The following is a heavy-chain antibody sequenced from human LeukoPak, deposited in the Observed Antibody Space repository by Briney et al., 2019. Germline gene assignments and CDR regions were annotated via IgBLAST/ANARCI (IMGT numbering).Heavy chain of an antibody. D-gene: IGHD2-15*01. CDR2: IKGDGSEK. Sequence: GGSLRLSCAASGFTFSRYWMTWVRQAPGKGLEWVANIKGDGSEKYYVDSVKGRFTISRDNAKNSLYLQMNSLRGEDTAVYYRATYWDCTGGSCPEYGLTEYFENWGQGTLVTVSS. CDR1: GFTFSRYW. V-gene: IGHV3-7*01. J-gene: IGHJ1*01. CDR3: ATYWDCTGGSCPEYGLTEYFEN.